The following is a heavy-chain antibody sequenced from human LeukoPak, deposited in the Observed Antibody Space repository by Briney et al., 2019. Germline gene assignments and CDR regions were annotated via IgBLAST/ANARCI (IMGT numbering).Heavy chain of an antibody. J-gene: IGHJ4*02. D-gene: IGHD2-2*01. CDR2: MNPNSGNT. CDR1: GYTFTSYD. V-gene: IGHV1-8*01. CDR3: ATLYCSSTSCYGYYFDY. Sequence: GASVKVSCKASGYTFTSYDINWVRQATGQGLEWMGWMNPNSGNTGYAQKFQGRVTMTRNTSISTAYMELSSLRSEDTAVYYCATLYCSSTSCYGYYFDYWGQGTLVTVSS.